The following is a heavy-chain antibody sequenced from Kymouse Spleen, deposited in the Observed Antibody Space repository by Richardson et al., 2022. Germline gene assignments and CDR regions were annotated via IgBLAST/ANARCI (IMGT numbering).Heavy chain of an antibody. CDR1: GGSFSGYY. V-gene: IGHV4-34*01. Sequence: QVQLQQWGAGLLKPSETLSLTCAVYGGSFSGYYWSWIRQPPGKGLEWIGEINHSGSTNYNPSLKSRVTISVDTSKNQFSLKLSSVTAADTAVYYCARGGEQQLEDYYYYGMDVWGQGTTVTVSS. J-gene: IGHJ6*02. D-gene: IGHD6-13*01. CDR2: INHSGST. CDR3: ARGGEQQLEDYYYYGMDV.